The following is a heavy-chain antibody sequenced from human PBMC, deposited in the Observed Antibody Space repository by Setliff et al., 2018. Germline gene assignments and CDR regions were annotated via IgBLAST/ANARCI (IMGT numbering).Heavy chain of an antibody. V-gene: IGHV4-34*01. Sequence: SETLSLTCAVYGGSFSGYYWSWIRQPPGKGLEWIGEINHSGSTNYNPSLKSRVTISIDTSKNQFSLKLSSVTAADTAVYYCARVDNFWSGPIDYWGQGTLVTVSS. J-gene: IGHJ4*02. CDR3: ARVDNFWSGPIDY. D-gene: IGHD3-3*01. CDR1: GGSFSGYY. CDR2: INHSGST.